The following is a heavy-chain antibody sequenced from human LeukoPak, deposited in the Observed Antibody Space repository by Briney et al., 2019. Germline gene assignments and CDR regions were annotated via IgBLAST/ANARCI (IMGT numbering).Heavy chain of an antibody. Sequence: NPSQTLSLTCTVSGGSISSYYWSWIRQPPGKGLEWIGYIYYSGSTNYNPPLKSGVTISVDTSKNQFSLKLSSVTAADTAVYYCARVGGSAYYYYMDVWGKGTTVTVSS. J-gene: IGHJ6*03. CDR3: ARVGGSAYYYYMDV. CDR1: GGSISSYY. V-gene: IGHV4-59*01. CDR2: IYYSGST. D-gene: IGHD3-10*01.